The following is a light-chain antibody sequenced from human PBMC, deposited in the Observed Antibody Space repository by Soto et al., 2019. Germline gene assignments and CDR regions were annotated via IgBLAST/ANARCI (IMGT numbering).Light chain of an antibody. V-gene: IGKV1-39*01. CDR1: HNVAHF. Sequence: DIQTTQSPSSLPASVGNRVTITCRAIHNVAHFLNWYQHKPGKAQELLIYATSSLHSEVPSRLSGSGFGTDLNLTISSLQTEDFAFYYCQQNDSPPPITFGQGTRLEIK. CDR3: QQNDSPPPIT. CDR2: ATS. J-gene: IGKJ5*01.